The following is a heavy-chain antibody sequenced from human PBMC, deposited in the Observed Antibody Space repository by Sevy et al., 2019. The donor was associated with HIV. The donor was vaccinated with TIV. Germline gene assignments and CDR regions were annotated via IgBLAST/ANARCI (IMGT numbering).Heavy chain of an antibody. CDR3: ARDPHSSSWPYYFDY. V-gene: IGHV3-21*01. J-gene: IGHJ4*02. Sequence: GGSLRLSCAASGFTFSSYSMNWVRQAPGKGLEWVSSISSSSIYIYYADSVKGRFTISRDNAKNSLYLQMNSLRAEDTAVYYCARDPHSSSWPYYFDYWGQGTLVTVSS. CDR2: ISSSSIYI. D-gene: IGHD6-13*01. CDR1: GFTFSSYS.